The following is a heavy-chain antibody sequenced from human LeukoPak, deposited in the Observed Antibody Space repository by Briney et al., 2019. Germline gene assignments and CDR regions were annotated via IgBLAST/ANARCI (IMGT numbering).Heavy chain of an antibody. CDR3: AKDLAGSGWYRGIDY. CDR1: GFIFSSYG. J-gene: IGHJ4*02. D-gene: IGHD6-19*01. V-gene: IGHV3-30*02. Sequence: GGSLRLSCAASGFIFSSYGMHWVRQAPGKGLEWVAFIPYDGSDKYFADSVKGQFTVSRDNSRSTLYLQLNSLGAEDTAVYYCAKDLAGSGWYRGIDYWGQGTLVTVSS. CDR2: IPYDGSDK.